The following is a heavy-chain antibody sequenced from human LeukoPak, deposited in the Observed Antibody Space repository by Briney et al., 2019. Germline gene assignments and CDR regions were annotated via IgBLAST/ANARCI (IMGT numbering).Heavy chain of an antibody. CDR2: INPNSGGT. CDR1: GYSFTDYY. V-gene: IGHV1-2*02. Sequence: GASVKVSCKTSGYSFTDYYKHWVRQAPGQGLEWMGWINPNSGGTSSAQKFQGRVTMTRDTSITTVYMEVSWLTSDDTAIYYCARADRLDGGPYLIGPWGQGTLVTVSS. D-gene: IGHD2-21*01. CDR3: ARADRLDGGPYLIGP. J-gene: IGHJ5*02.